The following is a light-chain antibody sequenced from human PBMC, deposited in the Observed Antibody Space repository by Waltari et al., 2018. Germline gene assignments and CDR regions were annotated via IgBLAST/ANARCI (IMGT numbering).Light chain of an antibody. CDR1: QTVLYSDNNNY. Sequence: DIVMTQSPDSLAVSLGEKANSSCKSSQTVLYSDNNNYLGWYQQKPGQPPKVLIKWASTREPGVPDRFVGSGSGTDFTLTINSLQAEDVAVYYCQQYFGTPVTFGQGTRLEIK. J-gene: IGKJ2*01. CDR2: WAS. CDR3: QQYFGTPVT. V-gene: IGKV4-1*01.